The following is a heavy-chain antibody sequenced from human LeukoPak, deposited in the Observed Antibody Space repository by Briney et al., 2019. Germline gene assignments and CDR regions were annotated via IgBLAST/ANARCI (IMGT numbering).Heavy chain of an antibody. CDR1: GYDSGDSFTSHW. CDR2: IYPRDSKT. J-gene: IGHJ4*02. D-gene: IGHD1-26*01. V-gene: IGHV5-51*01. Sequence: GESLKISCKGSGYDSGDSFTSHWIAWVRQMPGKGLEWMGIIYPRDSKTRYSRSFQGQVTISADKSISTAYLQWSSLKASDTAMYFCARRGGSLNYFDYWGQGTLVTVSS. CDR3: ARRGGSLNYFDY.